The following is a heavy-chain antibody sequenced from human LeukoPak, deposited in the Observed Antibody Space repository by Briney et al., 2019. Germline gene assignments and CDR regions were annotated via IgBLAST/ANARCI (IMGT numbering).Heavy chain of an antibody. D-gene: IGHD3-16*02. CDR2: MYYSSGDT. CDR3: ARQAGDYVWGSYRRRILPLDY. CDR1: GGTISSSTYY. Sequence: PSETLSLTCTVSGGTISSSTYYWGWLRQPPGKGLEWIGSMYYSSGDTYYKPSLTSRATISVDTSKNQFSLKLSSVTAADTAVYYCARQAGDYVWGSYRRRILPLDYWGQGTLVTVSS. J-gene: IGHJ4*02. V-gene: IGHV4-39*07.